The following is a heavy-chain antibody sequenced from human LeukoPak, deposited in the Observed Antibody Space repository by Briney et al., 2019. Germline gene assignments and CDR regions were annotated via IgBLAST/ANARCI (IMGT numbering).Heavy chain of an antibody. D-gene: IGHD1-26*01. Sequence: GSLRLSCAASGFTFSSYSMNWVRQPPGKGLEWIGEIYHSGSTNYNPSLKSRVTISVDKSKNQFSLKLSSVTAADTAVYYCARVGSYGLYFDYWGQGTLVTVSS. V-gene: IGHV4-4*02. CDR1: GFTFSSYSM. CDR3: ARVGSYGLYFDY. J-gene: IGHJ4*02. CDR2: IYHSGST.